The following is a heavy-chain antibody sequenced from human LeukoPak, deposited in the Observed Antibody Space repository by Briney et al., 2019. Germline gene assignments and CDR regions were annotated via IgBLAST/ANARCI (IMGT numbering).Heavy chain of an antibody. CDR1: GFTFDDYA. CDR2: ISWNSGSI. V-gene: IGHV3-9*01. J-gene: IGHJ5*02. CDR3: AKDISLNYGEPS. D-gene: IGHD4-17*01. Sequence: PGGSLRLSCAASGFTFDDYAMHWVRQAPGKGLEWVSGISWNSGSIGYADSVKGRFTISRDNAKNSLYLQMNSLRAEDTALYYCAKDISLNYGEPSWGQGTLVTVSS.